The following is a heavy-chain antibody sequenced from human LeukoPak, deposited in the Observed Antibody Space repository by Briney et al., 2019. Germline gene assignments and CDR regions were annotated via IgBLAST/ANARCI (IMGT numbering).Heavy chain of an antibody. V-gene: IGHV3-48*03. CDR1: GFTFSSYE. J-gene: IGHJ4*02. CDR2: ISSSGSTI. Sequence: GGSLILSCAASGFTFSSYEMNWVRQAPGKGLEWVSYISSSGSTIYYADSVKGRLTISRDNAKNSLYLQMNSLRAEDTAVYYCARDYDFWSGYYFDYWGQGTLVTVSS. CDR3: ARDYDFWSGYYFDY. D-gene: IGHD3-3*01.